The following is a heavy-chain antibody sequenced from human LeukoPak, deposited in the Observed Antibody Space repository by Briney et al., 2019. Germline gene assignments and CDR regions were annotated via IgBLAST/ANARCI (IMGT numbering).Heavy chain of an antibody. CDR3: ARKLSGTYEEGMQQ. D-gene: IGHD1-26*01. Sequence: GGSLRRSCAASGFPFSSYGMHWVRQAPGKGLEWVAVTSSDGSRNHYADSVKGRFTISRDNSKNTLYLQMSSLRAEDTAVYYCARKLSGTYEEGMQQWGQDTLVSVSS. CDR1: GFPFSSYG. J-gene: IGHJ1*01. V-gene: IGHV3-30*03. CDR2: TSSDGSRN.